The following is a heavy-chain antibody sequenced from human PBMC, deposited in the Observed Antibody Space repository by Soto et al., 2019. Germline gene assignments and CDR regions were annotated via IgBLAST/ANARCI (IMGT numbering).Heavy chain of an antibody. CDR2: ISAYNGNT. D-gene: IGHD3-10*01. CDR3: ARDGEYYYGSGSYMGYYYYYGMDV. V-gene: IGHV1-18*04. J-gene: IGHJ6*02. CDR1: GYTFTSYG. Sequence: VQLVQSGAEVKKPGASVKVSCKASGYTFTSYGISWVRQAPGQGLEWMGWISAYNGNTNYAQKLQGRVTMTTDTSTSTAYMELRSLRSDDTAVYYCARDGEYYYGSGSYMGYYYYYGMDVWGQGTTVTVSS.